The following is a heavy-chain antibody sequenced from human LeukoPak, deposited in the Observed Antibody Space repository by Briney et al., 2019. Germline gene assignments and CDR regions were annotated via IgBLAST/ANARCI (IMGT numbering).Heavy chain of an antibody. Sequence: SQTLSLTCTVSGGSISSGGYYWSWIRQYPGKGLEWIGYIYFTGLTDYNPSLKSRVTMSVDTSRNQFSLKLNSVTAADTAVYYCARDVLRWGQGTLVTVSS. V-gene: IGHV4-31*03. CDR2: IYFTGLT. CDR3: ARDVLR. J-gene: IGHJ4*02. CDR1: GGSISSGGYY.